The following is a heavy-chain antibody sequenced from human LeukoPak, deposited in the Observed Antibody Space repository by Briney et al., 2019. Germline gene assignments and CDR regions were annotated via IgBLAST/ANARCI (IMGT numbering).Heavy chain of an antibody. CDR2: ISGSGGST. J-gene: IGHJ5*02. CDR3: AKQESWGSYRYGWFDP. Sequence: GGSLRLSCAASGFTFSNYAMSWVRQAPGKGLEWVSSISGSGGSTYYADSVKGRFTISRDNSKNTLYLQMNSLRAEDTAVYYCAKQESWGSYRYGWFDPWGQGTLVTVSS. V-gene: IGHV3-23*01. CDR1: GFTFSNYA. D-gene: IGHD3-16*02.